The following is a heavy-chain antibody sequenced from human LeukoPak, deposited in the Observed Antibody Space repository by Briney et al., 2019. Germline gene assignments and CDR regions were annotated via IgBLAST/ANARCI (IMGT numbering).Heavy chain of an antibody. CDR2: ISGSGGST. CDR1: RFTFSTYA. Sequence: PGGSLRLSCAASRFTFSTYAMSWVRQAPGKGLEWVSAISGSGGSTYYADSVKGRFTISRDNSKNTLYLQMNSLRAEDTAVYYCAKDRDYGGNSVGYWGQGTLVTVSS. V-gene: IGHV3-23*01. D-gene: IGHD4-23*01. CDR3: AKDRDYGGNSVGY. J-gene: IGHJ4*02.